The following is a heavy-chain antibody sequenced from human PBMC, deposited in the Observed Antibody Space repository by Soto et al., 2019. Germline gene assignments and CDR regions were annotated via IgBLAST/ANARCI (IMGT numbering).Heavy chain of an antibody. CDR3: ARVSRNPISVYRYGMDV. V-gene: IGHV1-69*01. CDR2: IIPLFDRT. J-gene: IGHJ6*02. Sequence: QVQLVQSGAEMKKPGSSVKVSCKASGGTFSSSALSCVRQAPGQGLEGRGGIIPLFDRTNYPQKFQGRGTMTAAESTNTAYMALSTLRSEDTAVYYCARVSRNPISVYRYGMDVWGQGTTVTVSS. CDR1: GGTFSSSA.